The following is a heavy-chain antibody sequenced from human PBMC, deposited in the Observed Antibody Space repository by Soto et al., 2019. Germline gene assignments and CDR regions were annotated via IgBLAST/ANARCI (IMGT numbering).Heavy chain of an antibody. J-gene: IGHJ6*02. D-gene: IGHD6-19*01. Sequence: SETLSLTCAVYGGSFSGYYWSWIRQPPGKGLEWIGEINHSGSTNYNPSLKSRVTISVDTSKNQFSLKLSSVTAADTAVYYCAGTYSSGWYPSWFYYYYGMDVWGQGTTVTVSS. CDR2: INHSGST. V-gene: IGHV4-34*01. CDR1: GGSFSGYY. CDR3: AGTYSSGWYPSWFYYYYGMDV.